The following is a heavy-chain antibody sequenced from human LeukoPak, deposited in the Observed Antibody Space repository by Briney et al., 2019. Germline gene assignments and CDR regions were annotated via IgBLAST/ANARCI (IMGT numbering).Heavy chain of an antibody. Sequence: VASVRVSCKASGYTFSGYQVHWLRQAPGQELEWMGRMNPSSGVTNYAQKFQGRVTMTRDTSINTAYLDLSALKSDDTAVYYCASRAASVTLGYWGQGTLVTVSS. V-gene: IGHV1-2*06. CDR2: MNPSSGVT. CDR3: ASRAASVTLGY. CDR1: GYTFSGYQ. D-gene: IGHD2-15*01. J-gene: IGHJ4*02.